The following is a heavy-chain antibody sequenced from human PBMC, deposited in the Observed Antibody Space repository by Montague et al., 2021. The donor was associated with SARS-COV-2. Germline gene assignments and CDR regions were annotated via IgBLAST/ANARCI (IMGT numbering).Heavy chain of an antibody. J-gene: IGHJ4*02. CDR3: AQRRSGWSSSDWDAWN. D-gene: IGHD6-19*01. CDR2: IYWXXXK. CDR1: GFSLSTSGVG. Sequence: PALVKPTQTLTLTCTFSGFSLSTSGVGVGWIRQPPGKALEWLALIYWXXXKRYSPSLKSRLTITKDTSKNQVVLTMTNMDPVDTATYYCAQRRSGWSSSDWDAWNWGQGTLVTVSS. V-gene: IGHV2-5*02.